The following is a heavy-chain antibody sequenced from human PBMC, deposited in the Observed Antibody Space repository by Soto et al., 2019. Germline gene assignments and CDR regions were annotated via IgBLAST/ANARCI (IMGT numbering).Heavy chain of an antibody. CDR1: GFTFSSNA. V-gene: IGHV3-23*01. D-gene: IGHD3-10*01. J-gene: IGHJ4*02. CDR2: ITNTGGDT. Sequence: EVQLLESGGDLVQPGGSLRLSCAASGFTFSSNAMSWVRQAPGKGLEWVSVITNTGGDTLYADSVKGRFTISGDNSKNTLYLQMNSLRAEDTAIYYCARASGESYPGSRVFDSWGQGTRVTVSS. CDR3: ARASGESYPGSRVFDS.